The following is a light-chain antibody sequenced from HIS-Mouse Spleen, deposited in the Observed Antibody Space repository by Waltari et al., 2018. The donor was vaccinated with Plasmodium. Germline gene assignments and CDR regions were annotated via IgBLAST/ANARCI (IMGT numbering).Light chain of an antibody. CDR1: ALPTKD. Sequence: SYELTQPPSVSVSPGQTDRITCTGDALPTKDTYWYQQKSGQAPVLVIYEDRKRTSVIPERFSGSSAGKMATLTISGAQVEDEADYYCYSTDSSGNHRVFGGGTKLTVL. J-gene: IGLJ3*02. CDR2: EDR. V-gene: IGLV3-10*01. CDR3: YSTDSSGNHRV.